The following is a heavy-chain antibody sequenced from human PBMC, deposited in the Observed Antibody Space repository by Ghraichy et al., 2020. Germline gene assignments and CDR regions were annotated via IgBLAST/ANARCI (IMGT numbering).Heavy chain of an antibody. Sequence: SETLSLTCTVSGGSISNHYWAWIRQPPGKGLECIGYIYSSGSTNYNPSLESRVSMSVDTSKNQFSLTLSSVTAADTAVYYCSRQNYYDSSNYYNLYYAIDVWVQGTTVTVSS. CDR3: SRQNYYDSSNYYNLYYAIDV. V-gene: IGHV4-59*08. D-gene: IGHD3-10*01. CDR2: IYSSGST. J-gene: IGHJ6*02. CDR1: GGSISNHY.